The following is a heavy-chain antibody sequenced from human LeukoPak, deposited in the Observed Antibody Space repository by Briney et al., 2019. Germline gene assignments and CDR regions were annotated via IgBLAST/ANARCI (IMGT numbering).Heavy chain of an antibody. J-gene: IGHJ5*02. CDR1: GYTFTSYG. CDR3: ARAPMVRGVISRNNWFDP. V-gene: IGHV1-18*04. CDR2: ISAYNGNT. D-gene: IGHD3-10*01. Sequence: ASAKVSCKASGYTFTSYGISWVRQAPGQGLEWMGWISAYNGNTNYAQKLQGRVTMTTDTSTSTAYMELRSLRSDDTAVYYCARAPMVRGVISRNNWFDPWGQGTLVTVSS.